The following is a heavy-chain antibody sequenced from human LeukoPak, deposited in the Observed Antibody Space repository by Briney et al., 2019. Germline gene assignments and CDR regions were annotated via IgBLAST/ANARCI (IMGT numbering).Heavy chain of an antibody. V-gene: IGHV4-59*08. Sequence: SXTXXXXGGSXXXYYWSWIRQPPGKGLEWIGYIYYSGSTNYNPSLKSRVTISVDTSKNQFSLKLSSVTAADTAVYYCARQVTPLYGMDVWGQGTTVTVSS. CDR1: GGSXXXYY. J-gene: IGHJ6*02. CDR3: ARQVTPLYGMDV. CDR2: IYYSGST. D-gene: IGHD2-21*02.